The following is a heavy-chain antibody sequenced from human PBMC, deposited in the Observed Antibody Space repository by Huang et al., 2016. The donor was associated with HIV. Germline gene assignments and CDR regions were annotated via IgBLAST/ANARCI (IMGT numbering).Heavy chain of an antibody. CDR2: IKQDGSVR. Sequence: EVHLVESGGGLVPPGRSLRLSCAASGFTFRSCWMHWVRQPPGRVVVWVANIKQDGSVRFYVDSVRGRFTISRDNANDSVSVQLNSLKGEDTAMYYCTRGFRAKPGYYWGQGSLVIVSS. CDR3: TRGFRAKPGYY. V-gene: IGHV3-7*01. J-gene: IGHJ4*02. CDR1: GFTFRSCW. D-gene: IGHD3-3*01.